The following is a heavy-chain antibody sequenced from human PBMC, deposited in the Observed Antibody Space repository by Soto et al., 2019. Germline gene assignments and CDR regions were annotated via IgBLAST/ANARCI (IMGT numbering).Heavy chain of an antibody. CDR1: GFMFSIYN. CDR3: ARGSPPDS. D-gene: IGHD2-15*01. Sequence: EVQLVESGGGLVQPGGCLRLSCAASGFMFSIYNMNWVRQAPGKGLEWVSYISSGSNNIYYADSVKGRFTISRDNVNNSLFLQMNSLSDEDTAVYYCARGSPPDSWGQGTLVTVSS. J-gene: IGHJ4*02. V-gene: IGHV3-48*02. CDR2: ISSGSNNI.